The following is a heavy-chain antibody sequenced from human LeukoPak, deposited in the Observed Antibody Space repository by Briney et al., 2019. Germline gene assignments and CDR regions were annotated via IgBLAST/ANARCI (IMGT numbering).Heavy chain of an antibody. J-gene: IGHJ4*02. CDR1: GFTFSSYW. Sequence: PGGSLRLSCAASGFTFSSYWMHWVRQAPGKGLVGFSRIKSDGSSTSYAEPAKGRFTISRDNAKNTLYLQMNSLRAEDTAVYYCARKDMLDYWGQGTLVTVSS. CDR2: IKSDGSST. V-gene: IGHV3-74*01. CDR3: ARKDMLDY.